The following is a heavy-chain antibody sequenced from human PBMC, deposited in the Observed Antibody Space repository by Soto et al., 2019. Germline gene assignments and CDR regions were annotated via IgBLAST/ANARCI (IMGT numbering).Heavy chain of an antibody. Sequence: ASVKVSCKASGYTSTSYYMHWVRQAPGQGLEWMGIINPSGGSTSYAQKFQGRVTMTRDTSTSTVYMELSSLRSEDTAVYYCARDFGARSADAYYYYGMEVWGQGTTVTVSS. J-gene: IGHJ6*01. CDR1: GYTSTSYY. V-gene: IGHV1-46*01. CDR2: INPSGGST. CDR3: ARDFGARSADAYYYYGMEV. D-gene: IGHD3-16*01.